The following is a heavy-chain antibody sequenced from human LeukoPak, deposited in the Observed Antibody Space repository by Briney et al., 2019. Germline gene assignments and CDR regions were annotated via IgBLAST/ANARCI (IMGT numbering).Heavy chain of an antibody. J-gene: IGHJ4*02. V-gene: IGHV3-64D*06. CDR2: ISSNGGST. CDR3: VKDRGYSYGEGGY. Sequence: GGSLRLSCSASGFTFSSYAMHWVRQAPGKGLEYVSAISSNGGSTYYADSVKGRFTISRDNSKNTLYLQMSSLRAEDTAVYYRVKDRGYSYGEGGYWGKGTLVTVSS. D-gene: IGHD5-18*01. CDR1: GFTFSSYA.